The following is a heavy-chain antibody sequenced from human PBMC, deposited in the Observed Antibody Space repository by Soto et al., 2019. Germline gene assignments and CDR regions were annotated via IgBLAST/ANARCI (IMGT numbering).Heavy chain of an antibody. Sequence: SVKVSCKASGGTFSSYAISWVRQAPGQGLEWMGGIIPIFGTANYAQKFQGRVTITADESTGTAYMELSSLRSEDTAVYYCARLVWRSGSYFDYWGQGTLVTVSS. CDR3: ARLVWRSGSYFDY. J-gene: IGHJ4*02. D-gene: IGHD1-26*01. CDR1: GGTFSSYA. V-gene: IGHV1-69*13. CDR2: IIPIFGTA.